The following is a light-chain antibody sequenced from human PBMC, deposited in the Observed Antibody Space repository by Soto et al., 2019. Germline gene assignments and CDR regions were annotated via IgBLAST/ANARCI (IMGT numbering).Light chain of an antibody. CDR2: ATS. J-gene: IGKJ5*01. V-gene: IGKV3-20*01. CDR1: QSVSRTY. CDR3: KQYGGSLLIT. Sequence: ESATLSWPSDQSVSRTYLAWYQKKPVQAPRLLLYATSSRATGIPDRFSGSGSGRDFTLTISSLDTEADAVYRCKQYGGSLLITCRGGTRLEIK.